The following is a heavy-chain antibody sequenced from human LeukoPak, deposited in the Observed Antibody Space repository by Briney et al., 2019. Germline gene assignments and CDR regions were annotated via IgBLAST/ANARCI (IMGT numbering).Heavy chain of an antibody. J-gene: IGHJ4*02. CDR1: GGTFSSYA. CDR3: AREGITMVRGVMSD. D-gene: IGHD3-10*01. CDR2: IIPILGIA. V-gene: IGHV1-69*04. Sequence: SVKVSCKASGGTFSSYAISWVRQAPGQGLEWMGRIIPILGIANYAQKFRGRVTITADKSTSTAYMELSSLRSEDTAVYYCAREGITMVRGVMSDWGQGTLVTVSS.